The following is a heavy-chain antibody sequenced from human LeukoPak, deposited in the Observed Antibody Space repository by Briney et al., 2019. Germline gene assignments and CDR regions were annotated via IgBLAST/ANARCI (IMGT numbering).Heavy chain of an antibody. D-gene: IGHD2-21*02. J-gene: IGHJ6*03. CDR1: GFTFSSYS. CDR3: ARGAKDIVVVTGYYMDV. Sequence: GGSLRLSCAASGFTFSSYSMNWVRRAPGKGLEWVSSISSSSSYIYYADSVKGRFTISRDNAKNSLYLQMNSLRAEDTAVYYCARGAKDIVVVTGYYMDVWGKGTTVTVSS. V-gene: IGHV3-21*01. CDR2: ISSSSSYI.